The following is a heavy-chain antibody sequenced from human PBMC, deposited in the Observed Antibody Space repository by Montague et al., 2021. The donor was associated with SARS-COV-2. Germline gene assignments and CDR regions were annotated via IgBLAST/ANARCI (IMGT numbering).Heavy chain of an antibody. CDR2: IRLPGGS. CDR1: SGSLRNYY. D-gene: IGHD1-1*01. J-gene: IGHJ2*01. V-gene: IGHV4-34*01. Sequence: SETLSLTCAVTSGSLRNYYWSWIRQPPGKGLEWIGEIRLPGGSNYNPSLKGRVTISLDMSNNQVSLSLNSVTVADTAVYYCARAGSQRFFEFWGRGTLVTVSS. CDR3: ARAGSQRFFEF.